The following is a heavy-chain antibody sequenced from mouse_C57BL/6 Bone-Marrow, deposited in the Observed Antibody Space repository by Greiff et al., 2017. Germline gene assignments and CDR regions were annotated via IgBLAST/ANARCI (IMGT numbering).Heavy chain of an antibody. Sequence: EVKLVESGGGLVKPGGSLKLSCAASGFTFSDYGMHWVRQAPEKGLEWVAYISSGSSTIYYADTVKGRFTISRDNAKNTLFLQMTSLRSEDTAMYYCARIPYGSSPYWYFDVWGQGTSVTVSS. CDR2: ISSGSSTI. D-gene: IGHD1-1*01. CDR3: ARIPYGSSPYWYFDV. CDR1: GFTFSDYG. V-gene: IGHV5-17*01. J-gene: IGHJ1*01.